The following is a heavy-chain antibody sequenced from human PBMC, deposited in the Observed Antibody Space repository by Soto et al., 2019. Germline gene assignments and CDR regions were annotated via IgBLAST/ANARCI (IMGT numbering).Heavy chain of an antibody. CDR2: INPNSGGT. Sequence: ASVKVSCKASGYTFTGYYMHWVRQAPGQGLEWMGWINPNSGGTNYAQKFQGRVTMTRDTSNSTAYMELSRLRSDDTAVYYCARPQELVLYYYGMDVWGQGTTVTVSS. V-gene: IGHV1-2*02. D-gene: IGHD2-15*01. CDR3: ARPQELVLYYYGMDV. CDR1: GYTFTGYY. J-gene: IGHJ6*02.